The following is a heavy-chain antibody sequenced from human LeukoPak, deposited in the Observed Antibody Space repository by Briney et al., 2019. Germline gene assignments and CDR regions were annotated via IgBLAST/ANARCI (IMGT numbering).Heavy chain of an antibody. CDR1: GFTFSSYA. V-gene: IGHV3-23*01. Sequence: PGGSLRLSCAASGFTFSSYAMSWVRQAPGKGLEWVSAISGSGGSTYYADSVKGRFTISRDNSKNTLYLQMNSPRAEDTAVYYCAKSPSITIFGVVTYIDYWGQGTLVTVSS. CDR2: ISGSGGST. CDR3: AKSPSITIFGVVTYIDY. J-gene: IGHJ4*02. D-gene: IGHD3-3*01.